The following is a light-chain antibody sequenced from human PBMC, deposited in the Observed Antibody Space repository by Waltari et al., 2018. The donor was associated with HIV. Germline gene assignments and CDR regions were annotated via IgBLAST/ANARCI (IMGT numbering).Light chain of an antibody. CDR2: RAS. J-gene: IGKJ4*01. CDR3: QQANNFPHT. CDR1: QPISSF. V-gene: IGKV1-12*01. Sequence: DLRMTQSPSSVSASVGDTVPITCRAGQPISSFLALYQHKPGRPPSLLVYRASILQTGVPSRFTGNGSAIDFALSIASLKPDDSAIYYCQQANNFPHTFGGGTRVEI.